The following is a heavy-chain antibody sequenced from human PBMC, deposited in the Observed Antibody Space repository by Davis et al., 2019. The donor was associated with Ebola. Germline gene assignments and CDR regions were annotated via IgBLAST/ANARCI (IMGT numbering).Heavy chain of an antibody. CDR3: AAGIAVAEAGY. Sequence: SLKISCAASGFTFSSYWMSWVRQAPGKGLEWVSGISWNSGSIGYADSVKGRFTISRDNAKNSLYLQMNSLRAEDTALYYCAAGIAVAEAGYWGQGTLVTVSS. J-gene: IGHJ4*02. CDR2: ISWNSGSI. D-gene: IGHD6-19*01. CDR1: GFTFSSYW. V-gene: IGHV3-9*01.